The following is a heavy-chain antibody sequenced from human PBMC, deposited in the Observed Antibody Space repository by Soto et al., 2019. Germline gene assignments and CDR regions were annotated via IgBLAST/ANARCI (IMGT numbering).Heavy chain of an antibody. Sequence: EVQLVQSGAEVKKPGESLRISCKGSGYSFTSYWISWVRQMPGKGLEWMGRIDPSDSYTNYSPSFQGHVTISADKSSSTAYLQWSSLKAADTAMYYCARAVGSGWYPQGYYYYYGMDVWGQGTTVTVSS. J-gene: IGHJ6*02. CDR2: IDPSDSYT. V-gene: IGHV5-10-1*03. CDR1: GYSFTSYW. CDR3: ARAVGSGWYPQGYYYYYGMDV. D-gene: IGHD6-19*01.